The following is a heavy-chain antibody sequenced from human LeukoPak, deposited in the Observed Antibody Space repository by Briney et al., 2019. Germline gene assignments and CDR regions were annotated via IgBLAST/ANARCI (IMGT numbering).Heavy chain of an antibody. CDR3: ASLGITMVRGVIIEGGLFDY. Sequence: SETLSLTCAVSGYSISSGYYWGWIRQPPGKGLEWIGSICHSGSTYYNPSLKSRVTISVDTSKNQFSLKLSSVTAADTAVYYCASLGITMVRGVIIEGGLFDYWGQGTLVTVSS. CDR2: ICHSGST. D-gene: IGHD3-10*01. J-gene: IGHJ4*02. CDR1: GYSISSGYY. V-gene: IGHV4-38-2*01.